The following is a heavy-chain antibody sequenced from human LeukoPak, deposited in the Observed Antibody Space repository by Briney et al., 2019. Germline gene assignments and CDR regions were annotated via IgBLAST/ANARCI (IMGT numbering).Heavy chain of an antibody. CDR3: AREGV. J-gene: IGHJ4*02. CDR2: ISSGGST. Sequence: GGSLRLSCAPSGFTVSNSHMTWIRQAPGKGLEWVSSISSGGSTNYADSVKGRFTISRDNSKNTMYLQMNSLRVEDTAMYYRAREGVWGQGTLVTVSS. CDR1: GFTVSNSH. D-gene: IGHD2-8*01. V-gene: IGHV3-53*01.